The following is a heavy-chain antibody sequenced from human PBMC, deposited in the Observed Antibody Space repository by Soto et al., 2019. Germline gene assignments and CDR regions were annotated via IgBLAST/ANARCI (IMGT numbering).Heavy chain of an antibody. V-gene: IGHV1-18*01. J-gene: IGHJ4*01. D-gene: IGHD3-16*01. CDR2: SRADRGHT. CDR1: SSTSIRRG. Sequence: QIQLEQSGPELKEPGASVKVSCKASSSTSIRRGFSWVRQAPGQGLEWVGWSRADRGHTNYAQKFQGRGNMSNGVSQNPNFLEPRGLPSYGTTGFYFGRKSGQGDHRILGPRGQGNLVTVSS. CDR3: GRKSGQGDHRILGP.